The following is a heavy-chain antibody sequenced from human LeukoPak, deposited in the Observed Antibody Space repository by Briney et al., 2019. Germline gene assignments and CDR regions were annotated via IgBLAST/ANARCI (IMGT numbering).Heavy chain of an antibody. Sequence: GSLRLSCASSGFKFNFYWMSWVRQAPGKGLEWVDNINQDGSETYYVDSERGRITSARENAKNSVNLQMDSLRAEDTAVYYCARDLSISLSGRGELDYWGQGTVVTVSS. CDR1: GFKFNFYW. D-gene: IGHD3-10*01. CDR3: ARDLSISLSGRGELDY. J-gene: IGHJ4*02. CDR2: INQDGSET. V-gene: IGHV3-7*05.